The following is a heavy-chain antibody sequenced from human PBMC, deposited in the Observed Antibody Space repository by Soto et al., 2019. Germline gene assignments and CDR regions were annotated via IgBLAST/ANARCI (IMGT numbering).Heavy chain of an antibody. CDR1: GFTFSSYE. D-gene: IGHD6-13*01. J-gene: IGHJ6*02. Sequence: PGGSLRLSCAASGFTFSSYEMNWVRQAPGKGLEWVSYISSSGSTIYYADSVKGRFTISRDNAKNSLYLQMNSLRAEDTAVYYCARERAAIYYYYGMDVWGQGTTVTVSS. V-gene: IGHV3-48*03. CDR2: ISSSGSTI. CDR3: ARERAAIYYYYGMDV.